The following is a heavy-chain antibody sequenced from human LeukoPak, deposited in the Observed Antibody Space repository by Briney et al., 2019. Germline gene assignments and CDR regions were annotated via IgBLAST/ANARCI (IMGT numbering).Heavy chain of an antibody. D-gene: IGHD2-8*02. CDR1: GFTFSSSA. CDR3: SKDPCTGGSWYDHVFDP. CDR2: ISACGGST. J-gene: IGHJ5*02. Sequence: PGGSLRLSCAASGFTFSSSAMTWVRQAPGRGLEWVSCISACGGSTYYADSVKGRFTISSDNSQNTLYLQVNSLSTEATAVYYCSKDPCTGGSWYDHVFDPGGQGTLVTVSP. V-gene: IGHV3-23*01.